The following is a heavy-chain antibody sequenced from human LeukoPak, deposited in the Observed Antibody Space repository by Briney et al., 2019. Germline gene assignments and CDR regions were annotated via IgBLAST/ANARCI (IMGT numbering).Heavy chain of an antibody. D-gene: IGHD3-10*01. CDR1: GGSISSSSYY. CDR3: ARLLLLGNWFDP. J-gene: IGHJ5*02. V-gene: IGHV4-39*01. Sequence: PSETLSLTCTVSGGSISSSSYYWGWIRQPPGKGLEWIGSIYYSGSTYYNPSLKSRVTISVDTSKNQFSLKLSSVTAADTAVYYCARLLLLGNWFDPWGQGTLVTVSS. CDR2: IYYSGST.